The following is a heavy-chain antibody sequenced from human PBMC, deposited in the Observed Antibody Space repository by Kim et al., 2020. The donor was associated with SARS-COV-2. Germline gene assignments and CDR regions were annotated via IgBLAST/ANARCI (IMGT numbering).Heavy chain of an antibody. D-gene: IGHD3-10*01. CDR3: GSVRGH. CDR1: GFTFSSLT. J-gene: IGHJ4*02. Sequence: GGSLRLSCAASGFTFSSLTTYWVRQAPGKGLEWVSKISPTSDKIDYADSVKGRFTISRDNAQKSLYLQMTSMRDEDTAVYYCGSVRGHWGQGTLVSVSS. CDR2: ISPTSDKI. V-gene: IGHV3-48*02.